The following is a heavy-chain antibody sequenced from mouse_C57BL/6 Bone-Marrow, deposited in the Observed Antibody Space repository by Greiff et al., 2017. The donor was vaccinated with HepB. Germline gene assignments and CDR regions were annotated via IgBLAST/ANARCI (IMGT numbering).Heavy chain of an antibody. V-gene: IGHV3-8*01. Sequence: VQLKESGPGLAKPSQTLSLTCSVTGYSITSDYWNWIRKIPGHKLEYMGYISYSGSTYYNPSLKSRISITRDTSKSQYYLQLNSVTTEDTATYYCARITTNYAMDYWGQGTSVTVSS. CDR1: GYSITSDY. J-gene: IGHJ4*01. CDR3: ARITTNYAMDY. CDR2: ISYSGST. D-gene: IGHD1-1*01.